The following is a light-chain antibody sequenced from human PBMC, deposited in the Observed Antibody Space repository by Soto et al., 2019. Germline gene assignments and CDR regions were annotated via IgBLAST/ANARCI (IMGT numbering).Light chain of an antibody. J-gene: IGLJ2*01. V-gene: IGLV1-51*01. Sequence: QSVLTQPPSVSAAPGQKVTIYCSGSSSNIGNNYVSWYQQLPGTAPKLLIYDNNKRPSGIPDRFSGSKSGTSATLGITGLQTGDEADYYCGTWDSSLSAGVVFGGGTKVTVL. CDR1: SSNIGNNY. CDR2: DNN. CDR3: GTWDSSLSAGVV.